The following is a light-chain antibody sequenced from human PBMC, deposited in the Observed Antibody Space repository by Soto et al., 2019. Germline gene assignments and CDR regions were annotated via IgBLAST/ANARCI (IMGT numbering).Light chain of an antibody. V-gene: IGLV2-23*01. CDR1: SSVVGSYNL. Sequence: QSVLTQPASVSGSPGQSITISCTGTSSVVGSYNLVSWYQQHPGKAPKLMIYEGSKRPSGISSRFSGSKSGNTASLTISGLQAEDEADFYCCSYASSGTYVFGTGTKVTVL. CDR3: CSYASSGTYV. J-gene: IGLJ1*01. CDR2: EGS.